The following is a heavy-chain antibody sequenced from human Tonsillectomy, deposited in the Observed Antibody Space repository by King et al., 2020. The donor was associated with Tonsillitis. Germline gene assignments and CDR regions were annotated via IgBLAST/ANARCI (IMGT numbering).Heavy chain of an antibody. CDR3: ASEVYYGRAFDI. CDR1: GLTFSNYW. V-gene: IGHV3-7*04. Sequence: VQLVESGGGLVQPGGSLRLSCAASGLTFSNYWMSWVRQAPGKGLEWVANIKEDGSDKYYVDSVKGRFTISRDNAKNSLYLQMNSLRAEDTAVYYCASEVYYGRAFDIWGQGTMVIVS. D-gene: IGHD3-10*01. CDR2: IKEDGSDK. J-gene: IGHJ3*02.